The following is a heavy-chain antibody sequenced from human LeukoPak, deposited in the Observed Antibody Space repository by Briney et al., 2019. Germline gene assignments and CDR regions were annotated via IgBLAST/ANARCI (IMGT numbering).Heavy chain of an antibody. J-gene: IGHJ4*02. CDR1: GFTFSSYA. CDR3: ANNWNMDY. V-gene: IGHV3-23*01. CDR2: ISDSGGST. Sequence: PGGSLRLSCAVSGFTFSSYAMSWVRQAPGKGLEWVSAISDSGGSTYYADSVKGRFTISRDNSKNTLYLQMNSLRADDTAVYYCANNWNMDYWGQGTLVTVSS. D-gene: IGHD1-1*01.